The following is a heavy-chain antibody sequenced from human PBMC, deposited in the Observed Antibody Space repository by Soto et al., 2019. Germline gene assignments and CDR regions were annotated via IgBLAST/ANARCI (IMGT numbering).Heavy chain of an antibody. CDR2: IYYSGST. D-gene: IGHD6-19*01. J-gene: IGHJ3*01. CDR3: ARHSTGWYAAFDV. V-gene: IGHV4-39*01. CDR1: GGSISSGGYY. Sequence: SETLSLTCTLSGGSISSGGYYCSWIRQHPGKGLEWIGYIYYSGSTYYNPSLKSRVTISVDTSKNQFSLNVSSVTAADTALYYCARHSTGWYAAFDVWDQGTMVTVSS.